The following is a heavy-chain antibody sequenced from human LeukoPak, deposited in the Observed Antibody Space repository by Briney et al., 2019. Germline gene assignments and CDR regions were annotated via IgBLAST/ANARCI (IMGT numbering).Heavy chain of an antibody. J-gene: IGHJ5*02. CDR1: GYTFTGYY. V-gene: IGHV1-2*02. Sequence: GASVKVSCKASGYTFTGYYMHWVRQAPGQGLEWMGWINPNSGGTNYAQKFQGRVTMTRDTSISTAYMELSRLRSDDTAVYYCAGDSPPGGVGEVTGLFDPWGQGTLVTVSS. D-gene: IGHD3-10*01. CDR2: INPNSGGT. CDR3: AGDSPPGGVGEVTGLFDP.